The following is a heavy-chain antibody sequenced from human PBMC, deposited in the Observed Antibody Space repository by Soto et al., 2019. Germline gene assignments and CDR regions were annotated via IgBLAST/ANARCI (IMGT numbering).Heavy chain of an antibody. CDR3: ARGHYIVATPNWFDP. V-gene: IGHV1-18*01. Sequence: ASVKVSCKASGYTLTRYGISWVRQAPGQGLEWMGWISAYNGNTNYAQKLQGRVTMTTDTSTSTAYMELRSLRSDDTAVYYCARGHYIVATPNWFDPWGQGTLVTVSS. J-gene: IGHJ5*02. CDR1: GYTLTRYG. D-gene: IGHD5-12*01. CDR2: ISAYNGNT.